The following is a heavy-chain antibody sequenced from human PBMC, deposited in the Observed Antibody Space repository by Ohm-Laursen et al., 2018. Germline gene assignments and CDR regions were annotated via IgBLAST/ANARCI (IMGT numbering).Heavy chain of an antibody. V-gene: IGHV1-69*06. D-gene: IGHD4-17*01. Sequence: GSSVKVSCQPSGVTFNSYAISSVRHAPGQGLGWMGGVMPIFGTANYAQKFQGRVTITADKSTSTAHLELSSLRPEDTAVYYCATRVTPVTTLYYYAMDVWGQGTTVTVSS. CDR1: GVTFNSYA. CDR3: ATRVTPVTTLYYYAMDV. CDR2: VMPIFGTA. J-gene: IGHJ6*02.